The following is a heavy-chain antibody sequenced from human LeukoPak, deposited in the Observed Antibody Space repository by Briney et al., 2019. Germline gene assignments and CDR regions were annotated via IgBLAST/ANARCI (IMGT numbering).Heavy chain of an antibody. CDR3: ARITTGASFDL. CDR2: IKTDSSET. Sequence: GGSLRLSCAASGFIFSSHWMGWVRQAPGKGLEWVTNIKTDSSETYYVDSVKGRFTVSRDNARNSLYLQMNSLGAEDAGVYYCARITTGASFDLWGQGTQVTVS. V-gene: IGHV3-7*01. CDR1: GFIFSSHW. D-gene: IGHD1-1*01. J-gene: IGHJ4*02.